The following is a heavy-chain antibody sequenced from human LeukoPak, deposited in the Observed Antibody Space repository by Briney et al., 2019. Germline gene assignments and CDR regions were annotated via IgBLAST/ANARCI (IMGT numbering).Heavy chain of an antibody. Sequence: SETLSLTCAVSGGSISSGGYSWSWIRQPPGKGLEWIGYIYHSGSTYYNPSLKSRVTISVDRSKNQFSLKLSSVTAADTAVYYCASEGYCSGGSCYAGQNWFDPWGQGTLVTVSS. CDR1: GGSISSGGYS. CDR3: ASEGYCSGGSCYAGQNWFDP. V-gene: IGHV4-30-2*01. D-gene: IGHD2-15*01. J-gene: IGHJ5*02. CDR2: IYHSGST.